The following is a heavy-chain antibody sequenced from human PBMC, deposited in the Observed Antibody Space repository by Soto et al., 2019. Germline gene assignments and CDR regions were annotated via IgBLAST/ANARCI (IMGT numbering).Heavy chain of an antibody. D-gene: IGHD5-18*01. CDR2: ISASGYSA. J-gene: IGHJ4*02. V-gene: IGHV3-23*01. CDR1: GLAFSNYA. Sequence: EAHFLESGGGLVQPGGSLRLSCAASGLAFSNYAISWVRQAPGKGLEWVSTISASGYSAYYGGAVKGRFTTSRDNSKSTLYLQMNRLRADDTDVYYCAKGEQLWEPFDHWGQGTQVTVSS. CDR3: AKGEQLWEPFDH.